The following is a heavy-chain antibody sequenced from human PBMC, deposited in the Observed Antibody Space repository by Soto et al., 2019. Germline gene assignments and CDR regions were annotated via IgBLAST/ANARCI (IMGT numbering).Heavy chain of an antibody. CDR1: GGFISRGGYY. CDR2: IHYRGST. CDR3: ARYRDAFGFDS. V-gene: IGHV4-31*03. Sequence: QVQLQESGPGLVEPSQTLSLTCSVSGGFISRGGYYWSWIRQFPGKGLEWIGYIHYRGSTYYNPSIKSRGSISVDMSKNQLSLNLTSVTAADTAVYYCARYRDAFGFDSWGQGTLVTVSS. D-gene: IGHD1-1*01. J-gene: IGHJ4*02.